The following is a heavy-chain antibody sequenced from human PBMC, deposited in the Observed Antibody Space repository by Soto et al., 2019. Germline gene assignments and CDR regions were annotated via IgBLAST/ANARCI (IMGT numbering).Heavy chain of an antibody. V-gene: IGHV1-69*13. CDR1: GGTFSSYA. CDR3: ARDLGCSGGSCYRGNWFDP. D-gene: IGHD2-15*01. J-gene: IGHJ5*02. Sequence: VASVKVSCKASGGTFSSYAISWVRQAPGQGLEWMGVIIPIFGTASYAQKFQGRVTITADESTSTAYMELSSLRSEDTAVYYCARDLGCSGGSCYRGNWFDPWGQGTLVTVSS. CDR2: IIPIFGTA.